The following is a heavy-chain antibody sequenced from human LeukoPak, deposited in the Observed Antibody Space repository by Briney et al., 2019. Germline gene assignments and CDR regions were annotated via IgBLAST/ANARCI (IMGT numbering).Heavy chain of an antibody. Sequence: GGSLRLSCAASGFTFSSYAMSWVRQAPGKGLEWVSAISGSGGSTYYADSVKGRFTISRDNSKNTLYLQMNSLRAEDTAVYYCAKGDPRPLKYGGSYLGFYWGQGTLVTVSS. CDR2: ISGSGGST. CDR1: GFTFSSYA. CDR3: AKGDPRPLKYGGSYLGFY. D-gene: IGHD1-26*01. V-gene: IGHV3-23*01. J-gene: IGHJ4*02.